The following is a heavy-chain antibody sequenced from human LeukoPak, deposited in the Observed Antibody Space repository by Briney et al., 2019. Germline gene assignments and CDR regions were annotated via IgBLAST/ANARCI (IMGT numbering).Heavy chain of an antibody. Sequence: ASVKVSCKASGYTFTGFYLHWVRQAPGQGLEWMGWINPNSGGTDSAQKFQGRVTMTRDTSTSTVYMELSSLTSDDTAVYYCARVEMVTNFQFYYFDLWGPGTLVIVSS. CDR1: GYTFTGFY. V-gene: IGHV1-2*02. CDR2: INPNSGGT. D-gene: IGHD5-24*01. CDR3: ARVEMVTNFQFYYFDL. J-gene: IGHJ4*02.